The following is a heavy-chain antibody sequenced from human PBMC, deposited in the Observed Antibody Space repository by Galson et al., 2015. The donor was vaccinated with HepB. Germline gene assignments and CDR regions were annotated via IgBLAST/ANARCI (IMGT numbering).Heavy chain of an antibody. D-gene: IGHD4-17*01. Sequence: QSGAEVKKPGESLKISCKGSGYSFTSYWIGWVRQMPGKGLEWMGIIYPGDSDTRYSPSFQGQVTISADKSISTAYLQWSSLKASDTAMYYCARADYGDYGFNDAFDIWGQGTMVTVSS. CDR2: IYPGDSDT. CDR1: GYSFTSYW. V-gene: IGHV5-51*03. J-gene: IGHJ3*02. CDR3: ARADYGDYGFNDAFDI.